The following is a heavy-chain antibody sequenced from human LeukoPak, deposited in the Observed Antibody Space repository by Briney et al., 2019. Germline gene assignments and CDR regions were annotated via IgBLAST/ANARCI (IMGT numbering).Heavy chain of an antibody. CDR2: ISSSSSTI. CDR3: ASDIVVVPAANNDY. J-gene: IGHJ4*02. D-gene: IGHD2-2*01. CDR1: GFTFSSYS. V-gene: IGHV3-48*04. Sequence: GGSLRLSCAASGFTFSSYSMNWVRQAPGKGLEWVSYISSSSSTIYYADSVKGRFTISRDNAKNSLYLQMNSLRAEDTAVYYCASDIVVVPAANNDYWGQGTLVTVSS.